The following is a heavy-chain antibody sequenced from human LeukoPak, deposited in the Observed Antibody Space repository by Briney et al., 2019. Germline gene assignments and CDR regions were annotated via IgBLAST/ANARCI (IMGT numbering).Heavy chain of an antibody. CDR2: IYYSGST. CDR1: GGSISSGGYY. CDR3: ARGASFDYGVDV. Sequence: SQTLSLTCTVSGGSISSGGYYWSWIRQHPGKGLEWIGYIYYSGSTYYNPSLKSRVTISVDTSKNQFSLKLSSVTAADTAVYYCARGASFDYGVDVWGQGTTVTVSS. J-gene: IGHJ6*02. V-gene: IGHV4-31*03.